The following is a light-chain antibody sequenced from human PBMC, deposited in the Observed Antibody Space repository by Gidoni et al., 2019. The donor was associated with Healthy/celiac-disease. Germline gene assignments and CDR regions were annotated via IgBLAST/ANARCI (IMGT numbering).Light chain of an antibody. V-gene: IGKV4-1*01. J-gene: IGKJ3*01. CDR2: WAS. Sequence: DIVMTQSPDSLAVSLGERATINCKSSQSVVYSSNNKNYLAWYQQKPGQPPKLLISWASTRESGVPDRFSGSGSGTDFTLTISSLQAEDVAVYYCQQYYSTPRTFGPXTKVDIK. CDR1: QSVVYSSNNKNY. CDR3: QQYYSTPRT.